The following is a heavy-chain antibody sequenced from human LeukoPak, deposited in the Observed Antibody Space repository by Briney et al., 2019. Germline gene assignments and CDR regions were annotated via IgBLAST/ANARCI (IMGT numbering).Heavy chain of an antibody. CDR3: ARVGGMVRGSHPYYYGMDV. CDR1: GGSISSYY. CDR2: IYYSGST. V-gene: IGHV4-59*01. D-gene: IGHD3-10*01. Sequence: PSETLSLTCTVSGGSISSYYWSWIRQPPGKGLEWIGYIYYSGSTNYNPSLKSRVTISVDTSKNQFSLKLSSVIAADTAVHYCARVGGMVRGSHPYYYGMDVWGQGTTVTVSS. J-gene: IGHJ6*02.